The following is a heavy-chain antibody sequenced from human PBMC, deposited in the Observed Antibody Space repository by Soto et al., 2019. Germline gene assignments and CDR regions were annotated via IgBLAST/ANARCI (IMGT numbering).Heavy chain of an antibody. Sequence: QVQLQESGPGLVKPSQTLSLTCTVSGGSISSGGYYWSWIRQHPGEGLEWIGYIYYSGSTYYNPSLTRRFTIAVDTSKSQFPLKLRSVTAADTAVYYCAREAARPFHPDYWGQGTLVTVSS. V-gene: IGHV4-31*03. CDR3: AREAARPFHPDY. D-gene: IGHD6-6*01. CDR1: GGSISSGGYY. J-gene: IGHJ4*02. CDR2: IYYSGST.